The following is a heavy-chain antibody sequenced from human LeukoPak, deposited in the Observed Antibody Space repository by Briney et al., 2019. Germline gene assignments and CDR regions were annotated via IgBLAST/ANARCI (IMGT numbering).Heavy chain of an antibody. J-gene: IGHJ3*02. Sequence: PGGSLRLSCAASGFTFSSYWMSWVRQAPGKGLEWVANIKQDGSEKYYVDSVKGRFTISRDNAKNSLYLQMNSLRAEDTAVYYCAKDLRYCSGGSCYGNDAFDIWGQGTMVTVSS. CDR3: AKDLRYCSGGSCYGNDAFDI. V-gene: IGHV3-7*01. CDR2: IKQDGSEK. CDR1: GFTFSSYW. D-gene: IGHD2-15*01.